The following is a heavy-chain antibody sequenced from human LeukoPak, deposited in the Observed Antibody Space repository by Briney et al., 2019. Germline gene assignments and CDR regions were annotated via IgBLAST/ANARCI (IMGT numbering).Heavy chain of an antibody. CDR2: IYYSGST. CDR3: ARRHRPENSFDY. CDR1: GGSISSSSYY. Sequence: SETLSLTCPVSGGSISSSSYYWGWIRQPPGKGLEWIGSIYYSGSTYYNPSLKSRVTISVDTSKNQFSLKLSSVTAADTAVYYCARRHRPENSFDYWGQGTLVTVSS. V-gene: IGHV4-39*01. J-gene: IGHJ4*02. D-gene: IGHD4-23*01.